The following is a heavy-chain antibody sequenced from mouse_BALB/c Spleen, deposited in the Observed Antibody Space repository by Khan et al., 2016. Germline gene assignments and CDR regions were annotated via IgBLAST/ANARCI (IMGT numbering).Heavy chain of an antibody. V-gene: IGHV1-12*01. Sequence: QVQLQQPGAELVKPGASVKMSCKASGYTFTSYNMHWVKQTPGQGLEWIGAIYPGNGDTSYNQKFKGKATVTADKSSSTAYMQLSSLTSEDSAVYSCAREGNYFDYWGQGTTLTVSS. CDR1: GYTFTSYN. J-gene: IGHJ2*01. CDR2: IYPGNGDT. D-gene: IGHD2-14*01. CDR3: AREGNYFDY.